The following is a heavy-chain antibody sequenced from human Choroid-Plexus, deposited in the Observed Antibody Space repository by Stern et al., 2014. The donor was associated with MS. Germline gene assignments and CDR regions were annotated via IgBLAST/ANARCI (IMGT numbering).Heavy chain of an antibody. V-gene: IGHV1-2*02. D-gene: IGHD3-3*01. CDR1: GYIFTGYY. J-gene: IGHJ6*02. Sequence: VQLEESGAEVKKPGASVKVSCKTSGYIFTGYYIHWVRQAPGQGLEWMAWINPNTGGTKYAQKFQGRVTMSRDTSISTAYVELSSLTSDDTAVYYCARDQRGITICGVVTDYYYLGMDVWGQGTTVTVSS. CDR3: ARDQRGITICGVVTDYYYLGMDV. CDR2: INPNTGGT.